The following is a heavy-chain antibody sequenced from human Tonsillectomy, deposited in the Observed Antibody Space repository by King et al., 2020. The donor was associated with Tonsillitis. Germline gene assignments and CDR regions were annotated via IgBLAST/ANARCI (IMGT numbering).Heavy chain of an antibody. CDR3: AKSDSLTTFIVGMDV. CDR2: ISYDGNAK. D-gene: IGHD2/OR15-2a*01. J-gene: IGHJ6*02. CDR1: GFTFRSYD. Sequence: QVQLVESGGGVVQPGRSLRLSCAASGFTFRSYDMHWVRQAPGKGLEWVAVISYDGNAKYNADSVKGRFTISRENSKNTVYLQMNSLRPEDTAVYYCAKSDSLTTFIVGMDVWGQGTTVTVSS. V-gene: IGHV3-30*18.